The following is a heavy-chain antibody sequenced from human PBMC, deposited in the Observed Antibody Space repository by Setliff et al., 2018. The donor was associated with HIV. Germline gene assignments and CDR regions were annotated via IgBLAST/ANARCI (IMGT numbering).Heavy chain of an antibody. CDR2: INHRGST. CDR1: GGSFSGYY. Sequence: PSETLSLTCAVYGGSFSGYYWSWIRQPPGKGLEWIGEINHRGSTNCNPSLKSRVSISVDTSKNQFSLKLSSVTAADTAVYYCATLKMATIYRDFDYWGQGTQVTVSS. D-gene: IGHD5-12*01. V-gene: IGHV4-34*01. J-gene: IGHJ4*02. CDR3: ATLKMATIYRDFDY.